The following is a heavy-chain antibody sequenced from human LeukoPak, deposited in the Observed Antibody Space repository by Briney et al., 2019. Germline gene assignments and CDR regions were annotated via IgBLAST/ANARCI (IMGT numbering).Heavy chain of an antibody. CDR2: INPKSGGT. V-gene: IGHV1-2*02. CDR1: GYTFTDYY. D-gene: IGHD3-9*01. J-gene: IGHJ4*02. CDR3: ARSDHDIVTGYYIDY. Sequence: ASVKVSCKASGYTFTDYYMHWVRQAPGQGLEWMGWINPKSGGTKYAHKFQGRVIMTRDTSISTAYMELSRLRSDDTAVHYCARSDHDIVTGYYIDYWGQGTLVTVSS.